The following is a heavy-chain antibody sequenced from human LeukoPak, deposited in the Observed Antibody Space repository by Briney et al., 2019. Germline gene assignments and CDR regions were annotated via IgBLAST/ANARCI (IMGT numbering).Heavy chain of an antibody. CDR3: ARARFEVVTAPPLGWFDP. V-gene: IGHV4-39*07. CDR2: IYYSGST. D-gene: IGHD2-21*02. J-gene: IGHJ5*02. Sequence: PSETLSLTCTVSGGSISSSSYYWGWIRQPPGKGLEWIGSIYYSGSTYYNPSLKSRVTISVDTSKNQFSLKLSSVTAADTAVYYCARARFEVVTAPPLGWFDPWGQGTLVTVSS. CDR1: GGSISSSSYY.